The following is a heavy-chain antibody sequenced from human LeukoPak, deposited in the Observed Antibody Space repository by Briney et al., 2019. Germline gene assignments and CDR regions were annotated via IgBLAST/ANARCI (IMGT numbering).Heavy chain of an antibody. CDR3: ARSGGDILTGYYTGSPINYYYYMDV. V-gene: IGHV1-18*01. Sequence: ASVKVSCKASGYTFTSYGISWVRQAPGQGLEWMGWISAYNGNTNYAQKLQGRVTMTTDTSTSTAYMEPRSLRSDDTAVYYCARSGGDILTGYYTGSPINYYYYMDVWGKGTTVTVSS. D-gene: IGHD3-9*01. CDR1: GYTFTSYG. J-gene: IGHJ6*03. CDR2: ISAYNGNT.